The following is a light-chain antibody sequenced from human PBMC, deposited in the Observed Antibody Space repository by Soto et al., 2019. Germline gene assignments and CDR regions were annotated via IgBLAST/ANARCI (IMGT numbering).Light chain of an antibody. J-gene: IGLJ3*02. CDR2: GNR. Sequence: QSVLTQPPSVSGAPGQRVTISCTGNNSNLGAGYDVHWYQQLPGAAPKLVIFGNRNRPSGVPERFSGSKSGTSASLAITGLQAEDEADYYCTSYTSFNTHVFGGGTKLTVL. CDR3: TSYTSFNTHV. CDR1: NSNLGAGYD. V-gene: IGLV1-40*01.